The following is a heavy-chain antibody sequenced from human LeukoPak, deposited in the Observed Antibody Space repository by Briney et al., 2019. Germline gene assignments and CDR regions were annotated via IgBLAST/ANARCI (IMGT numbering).Heavy chain of an antibody. Sequence: PGGSLRLSCAASGFTSSGSAMHWVRQASGKGLEWVGRIRSKTNSYATAYAASVKGRFTISRDDSKNTAYLQMNSLKTEDTAVYYCTRTYSGSYYDHWGQGTLVTVSS. CDR1: GFTSSGSA. J-gene: IGHJ4*02. D-gene: IGHD1-26*01. CDR2: IRSKTNSYAT. CDR3: TRTYSGSYYDH. V-gene: IGHV3-73*01.